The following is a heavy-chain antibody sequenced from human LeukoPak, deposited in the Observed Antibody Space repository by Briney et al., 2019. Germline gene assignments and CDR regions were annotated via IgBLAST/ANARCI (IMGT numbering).Heavy chain of an antibody. CDR1: GFTFSSYA. J-gene: IGHJ6*03. CDR2: LTGSGGNT. CDR3: VKFRGIQHYNYHMDV. Sequence: GGSLRLSCAASGFTFSSYAMSWVRQAPGKGLEWGSGLTGSGGNTYYADSVKGRFTISRDNSKNTLSLQMNSLRAEDAAVYYCVKFRGIQHYNYHMDVWGKGTTVTVSS. D-gene: IGHD3-10*01. V-gene: IGHV3-23*01.